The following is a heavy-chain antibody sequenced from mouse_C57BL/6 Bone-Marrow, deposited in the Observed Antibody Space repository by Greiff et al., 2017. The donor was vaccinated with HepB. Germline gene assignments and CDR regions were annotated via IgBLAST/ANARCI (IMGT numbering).Heavy chain of an antibody. V-gene: IGHV7-1*01. CDR1: GFTFSDFY. CDR3: ARDAYDYLFAY. CDR2: SRNKANDYTT. J-gene: IGHJ3*01. Sequence: DVQLVESGGGLVQSGRSLRLSCATSGFTFSDFYMEWVRQAPGKGLEWIAASRNKANDYTTEYSASVKGRFIVSRDTSQSILYLQMNALRAEDTAIYYCARDAYDYLFAYWGQGTLVTVSA. D-gene: IGHD2-4*01.